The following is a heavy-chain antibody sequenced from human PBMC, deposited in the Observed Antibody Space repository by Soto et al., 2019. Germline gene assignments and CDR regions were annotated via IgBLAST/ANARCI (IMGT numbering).Heavy chain of an antibody. Sequence: QVQLVESGGGVVQPGRSLRLSCAASGFTFSSYGMHWVRQAPGKGLEWVAVISYDGSNKYYADSVKGRFTISRDNSKNTLYLQMNSLRAEDTAVYYCAKDRRHYYYYGMDVWGQGTTVTVSS. CDR1: GFTFSSYG. CDR2: ISYDGSNK. CDR3: AKDRRHYYYYGMDV. J-gene: IGHJ6*02. V-gene: IGHV3-30*18.